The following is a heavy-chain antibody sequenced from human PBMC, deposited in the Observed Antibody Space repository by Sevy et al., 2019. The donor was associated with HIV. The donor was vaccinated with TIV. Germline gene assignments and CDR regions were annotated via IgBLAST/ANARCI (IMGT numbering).Heavy chain of an antibody. V-gene: IGHV4-30-2*01. Sequence: SETLSLTCAVSGGSISSGGYSWSWIRQPPGKGLEWIGYIYHSGSTYYNPSLKSRVTISVDRSKNQFSLKLSSVTAADTAVYYCARGADSSGYGHRRVNWLDPWGQGTLVTVSS. D-gene: IGHD3-22*01. CDR1: GGSISSGGYS. CDR2: IYHSGST. CDR3: ARGADSSGYGHRRVNWLDP. J-gene: IGHJ5*02.